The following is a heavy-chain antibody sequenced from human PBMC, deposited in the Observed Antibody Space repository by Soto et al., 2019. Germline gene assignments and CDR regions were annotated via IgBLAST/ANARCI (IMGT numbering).Heavy chain of an antibody. V-gene: IGHV1-69*01. J-gene: IGHJ6*02. CDR1: GGTFSSYA. CDR3: ARRKGGSSGWGFYYYGMDV. CDR2: IIPIFGTA. D-gene: IGHD6-19*01. Sequence: QVQLVQSGAEVKKPGSSVKVSCKASGGTFSSYAISWVRQAPGQGLEWMGGIIPIFGTANYAQKFQGRVTITADESTSTAYMELSSLRSEGTAVYYCARRKGGSSGWGFYYYGMDVWGQGTTVTVSS.